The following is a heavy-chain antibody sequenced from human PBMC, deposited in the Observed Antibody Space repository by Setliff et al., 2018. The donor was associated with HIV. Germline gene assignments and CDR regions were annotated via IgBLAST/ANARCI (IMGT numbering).Heavy chain of an antibody. CDR3: ARAACGGDCYSRLNWFDP. Sequence: SETLSLTCTVSGGSISSGDYYWSWIRQHPGKGLEWIGDIYYSGSTYYNPSLKSRVTISVDTSKNQFSLRLRSVTAADTAAYYCARAACGGDCYSRLNWFDPWGQGTLVTVSS. D-gene: IGHD2-21*02. CDR1: GGSISSGDYY. CDR2: IYYSGST. V-gene: IGHV4-31*03. J-gene: IGHJ5*02.